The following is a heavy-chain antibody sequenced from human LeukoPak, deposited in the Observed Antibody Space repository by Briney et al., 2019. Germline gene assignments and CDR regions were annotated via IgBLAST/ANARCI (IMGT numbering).Heavy chain of an antibody. V-gene: IGHV4-34*01. J-gene: IGHJ5*02. Sequence: PSETLSLTCAVYGGSFSGYYWSWIRQPPGKGLEWIGEINHSGSTNYNPSLKSRVTISVDTSKNQFSLKLSSVTAADTAVYYCARAIFYDSSGYYYVRWFDPWGQGTLVTASS. CDR1: GGSFSGYY. D-gene: IGHD3-22*01. CDR2: INHSGST. CDR3: ARAIFYDSSGYYYVRWFDP.